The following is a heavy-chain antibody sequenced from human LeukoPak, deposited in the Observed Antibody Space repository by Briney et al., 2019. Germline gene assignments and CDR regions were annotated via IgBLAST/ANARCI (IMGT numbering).Heavy chain of an antibody. CDR3: ARGHWGLDS. V-gene: IGHV3-11*04. CDR1: GFTFSDHY. Sequence: PGGSLGLSCAASGFTFSDHYMSWIRQAPGKGLEWVSYISHTGTTMYYADSVKGRFTLSRDNARNSLYLQMNSLRAEDTAVYYCARGHWGLDSWGQGTLVSVSS. J-gene: IGHJ4*02. CDR2: ISHTGTTM. D-gene: IGHD7-27*01.